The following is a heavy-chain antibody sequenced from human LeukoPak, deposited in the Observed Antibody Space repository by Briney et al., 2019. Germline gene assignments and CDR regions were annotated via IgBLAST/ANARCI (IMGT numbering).Heavy chain of an antibody. Sequence: SETLSLTCAVSGVSISSGGYSWGWIRQPPGKGLDWIVYIYHSGSTYYNAALKSRVTISVDRSKNQFSLKLSSVTAADTAVYYCARFGYYDSSGYSFDYWGQGTLVTVSS. CDR3: ARFGYYDSSGYSFDY. CDR2: IYHSGST. V-gene: IGHV4-30-2*01. J-gene: IGHJ4*02. D-gene: IGHD3-22*01. CDR1: GVSISSGGYS.